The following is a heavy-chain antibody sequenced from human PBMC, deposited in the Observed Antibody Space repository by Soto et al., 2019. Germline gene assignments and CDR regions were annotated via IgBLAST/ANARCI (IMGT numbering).Heavy chain of an antibody. D-gene: IGHD3-10*01. Sequence: SETLSLTCTVSGGSISSYYWSWIRQPPGKGLEWIGYIYYSGSTNYNPSLKSRVTISVDTSKNQFSLKLSSVTAADTAVYYCARQVDYGSGSYSHFYYYYYMDVWGKGTTVTVSS. CDR2: IYYSGST. V-gene: IGHV4-59*08. CDR3: ARQVDYGSGSYSHFYYYYYMDV. J-gene: IGHJ6*03. CDR1: GGSISSYY.